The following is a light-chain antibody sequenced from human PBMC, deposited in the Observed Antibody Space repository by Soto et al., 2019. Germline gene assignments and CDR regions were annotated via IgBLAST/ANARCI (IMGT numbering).Light chain of an antibody. CDR2: EVT. CDR1: SSDVGGYDY. CDR3: SSYTSSSTLV. J-gene: IGLJ1*01. V-gene: IGLV2-14*01. Sequence: QSALTQPASVSGSPGQSITISCTGTSSDVGGYDYVSWYQQHPGKVPKFMIYEVTNRPSGVSSRFSGSKSGNTASLTISGLQAEDEADYYCSSYTSSSTLVFGTGTKVTLL.